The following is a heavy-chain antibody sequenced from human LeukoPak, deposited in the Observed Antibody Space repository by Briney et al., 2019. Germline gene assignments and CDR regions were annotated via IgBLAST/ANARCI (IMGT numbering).Heavy chain of an antibody. Sequence: GGSLRLSCVASGYTFSSYSINWVRHAPGKGLEWVSSIRVRSNYIYYADSVRGRFSISRDDARDSLYLQMNSLRAEDTAVYYCARDSWGVGYCSGGICYSFDYWGQGTLVTVSS. D-gene: IGHD2-15*01. J-gene: IGHJ4*02. CDR1: GYTFSSYS. CDR2: IRVRSNYI. V-gene: IGHV3-21*01. CDR3: ARDSWGVGYCSGGICYSFDY.